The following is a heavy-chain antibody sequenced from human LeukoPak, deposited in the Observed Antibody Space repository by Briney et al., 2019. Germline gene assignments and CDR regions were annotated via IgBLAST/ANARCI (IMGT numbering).Heavy chain of an antibody. Sequence: GSLRLSCAASGFTFSSYSMNWIRQPPGKGLEWIGSIYYSGNTYYNPSLKSRVTISVDTSKNQFSLRLSSVTAADTAVYYCARMSGSGYHKINDYYGMDVWGQGTTVTVSS. CDR2: IYYSGNT. D-gene: IGHD3-3*01. CDR3: ARMSGSGYHKINDYYGMDV. CDR1: GFTFSSYS. J-gene: IGHJ6*02. V-gene: IGHV4-39*01.